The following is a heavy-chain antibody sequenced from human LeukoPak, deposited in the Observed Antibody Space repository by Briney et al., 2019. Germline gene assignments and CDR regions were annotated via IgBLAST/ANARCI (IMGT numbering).Heavy chain of an antibody. Sequence: PGGSLRLSCAASGFIFSSYEMNWVRQAPRRGLEWVSYIDANSNKIYYADSVRGRFSTSRDNPRNSMFLQMNRLRVDDTAVYYCASPLRDYWGPGTVVVVSS. CDR3: ASPLRDY. J-gene: IGHJ4*02. CDR2: IDANSNKI. CDR1: GFIFSSYE. V-gene: IGHV3-48*03.